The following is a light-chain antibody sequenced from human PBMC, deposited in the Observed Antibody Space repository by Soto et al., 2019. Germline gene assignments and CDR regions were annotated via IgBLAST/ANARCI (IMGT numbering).Light chain of an antibody. CDR1: SSDVGGYNY. V-gene: IGLV2-14*03. CDR3: SSLWGSSILVV. J-gene: IGLJ2*01. Sequence: QSALTQPASVSGSPGQSITISCTGSSSDVGGYNYVSWYQHHPGKAPKLLIYDVSNRPSGVSNRFSGSKSGNTAALTISGLQADDEAADYCSSLWGSSILVVFGGGTKLTVL. CDR2: DVS.